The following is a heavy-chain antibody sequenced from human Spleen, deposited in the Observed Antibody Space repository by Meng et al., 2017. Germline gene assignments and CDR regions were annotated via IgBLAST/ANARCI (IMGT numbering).Heavy chain of an antibody. V-gene: IGHV1-2*06. CDR1: GYNFPDYY. CDR2: INPKSGDT. D-gene: IGHD6-25*01. CDR3: ARDEDISAAGKLFGDY. J-gene: IGHJ4*02. Sequence: QVPVVQSWAEVNTPGASGKVTSNPPGYNFPDYYIPWVRRAPGQGLEWMGRINPKSGDTHYAQKFQARVTMTGDTSISTAYMELSGLRSDDTAMYYCARDEDISAAGKLFGDYWGQGTLVTVSS.